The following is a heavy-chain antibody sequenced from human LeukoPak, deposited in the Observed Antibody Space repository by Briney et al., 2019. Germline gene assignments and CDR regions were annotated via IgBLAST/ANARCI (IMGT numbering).Heavy chain of an antibody. Sequence: SQTLSLTCTVSGGSISSGGYYWSWIRQHPGKGLEWIGYIYYSGSTYYNPSLRSRVTISVDTSKNQFSLKLSSVTAADTAVYYCARDVRYYDSSGYYFYFDLWGRGTLVTVSS. V-gene: IGHV4-31*03. CDR2: IYYSGST. D-gene: IGHD3-22*01. CDR3: ARDVRYYDSSGYYFYFDL. J-gene: IGHJ2*01. CDR1: GGSISSGGYY.